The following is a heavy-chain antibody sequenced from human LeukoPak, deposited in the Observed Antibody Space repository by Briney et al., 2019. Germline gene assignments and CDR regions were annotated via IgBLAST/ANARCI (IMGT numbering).Heavy chain of an antibody. D-gene: IGHD3-10*01. CDR2: FDPEDGET. CDR1: GYTLTELS. Sequence: ASVKVSCKVSGYTLTELSMHWVRQAPGKGLEWMGGFDPEDGETIYAQKFQGRVTMTEDTSTDTAHMELSSLRSEDTAVYYCATGLLWFGDLYYFDYWGQGTLVTVSS. V-gene: IGHV1-24*01. J-gene: IGHJ4*02. CDR3: ATGLLWFGDLYYFDY.